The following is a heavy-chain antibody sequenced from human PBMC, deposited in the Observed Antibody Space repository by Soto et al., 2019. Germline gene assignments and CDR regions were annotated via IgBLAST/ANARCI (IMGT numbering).Heavy chain of an antibody. J-gene: IGHJ2*01. D-gene: IGHD6-13*01. Sequence: QVHLVESGGGLVKPGGSLRLSCPTSGFPFSDYYMSWIRQAPGKGLEWLSHISPKSTYRNYADSVKGRFTISRDGSQNTVSLQMSSLRVEDTAVYYCARGLGGSTWVTGSFDLWGRGTLVTVSS. CDR2: ISPKSTYR. CDR3: ARGLGGSTWVTGSFDL. CDR1: GFPFSDYY. V-gene: IGHV3-11*06.